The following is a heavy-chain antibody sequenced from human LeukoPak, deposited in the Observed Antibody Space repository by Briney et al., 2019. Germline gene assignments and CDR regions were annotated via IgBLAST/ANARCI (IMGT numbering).Heavy chain of an antibody. CDR1: GFTFSSYW. CDR3: AKPFGSISSRSIYFDY. Sequence: GGSMRLSCAASGFTFSSYWMSWVRQAPGKGLEWVANIKQDGSEKYYADSVKGRFTISRDNSKNSLYLQMNSLRIEDTALYYCAKPFGSISSRSIYFDYWGQGTLVTVSS. V-gene: IGHV3-7*03. CDR2: IKQDGSEK. D-gene: IGHD3-3*02. J-gene: IGHJ4*02.